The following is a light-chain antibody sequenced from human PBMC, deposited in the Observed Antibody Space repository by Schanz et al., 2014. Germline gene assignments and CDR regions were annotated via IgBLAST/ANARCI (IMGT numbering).Light chain of an antibody. V-gene: IGKV3-20*01. J-gene: IGKJ1*01. CDR1: QSVSSN. CDR2: AAS. Sequence: EIVMTQSPATLSVSPGERATLSCRASQSVSSNLAWYQQKPGQAPRLLIYAASSRATGIPDRFSGSASGTDFTLTISRLEPEDFAVYYCQQYGTSPWTFGQGTKVEVK. CDR3: QQYGTSPWT.